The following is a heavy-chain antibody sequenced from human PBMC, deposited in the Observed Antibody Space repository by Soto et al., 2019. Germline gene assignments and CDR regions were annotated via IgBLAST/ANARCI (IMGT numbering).Heavy chain of an antibody. CDR3: AYGGSWDY. D-gene: IGHD1-26*01. V-gene: IGHV3-48*03. CDR1: GFSFNTYE. Sequence: EVQLVESGGGLVQPGGSLRLSCAASGFSFNTYEMNWVRQAPGKGLEWVSYISASGSTIYYANSVKGRFTVSRDNGKNSLYLQMTSLRAEDTAVYYCAYGGSWDYWGQGTQVTVSS. J-gene: IGHJ4*02. CDR2: ISASGSTI.